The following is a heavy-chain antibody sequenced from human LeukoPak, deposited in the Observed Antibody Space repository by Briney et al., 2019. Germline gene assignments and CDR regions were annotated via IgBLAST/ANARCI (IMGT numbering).Heavy chain of an antibody. CDR2: IYYSGTT. V-gene: IGHV4-39*01. D-gene: IGHD1-20*01. J-gene: IGHJ4*02. CDR3: ARQDNYYFDY. Sequence: SETLSLTCTGSGGSISSSRYYWGWIRQPPGKGLEWIGSIYYSGTTYYNPSLESRVTISEDMSKNQFSLKLSSVTAADTAVYYCARQDNYYFDYWGQGTLVTVSS. CDR1: GGSISSSRYY.